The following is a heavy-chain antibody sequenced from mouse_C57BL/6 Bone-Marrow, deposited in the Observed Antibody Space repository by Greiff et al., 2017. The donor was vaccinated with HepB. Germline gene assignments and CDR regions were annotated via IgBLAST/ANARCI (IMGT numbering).Heavy chain of an antibody. Sequence: QVQLQQPGAELVKPGASVKLSCKASGYTFTSYWMHWVKQRPGQGLEWIGMIHPNSGSTNYNEKFKSKATLTVDKSSSTAYMQLSSLTSEDSAVYYCARAEIPAAGTDWYFDVWGTGTTVTVSS. D-gene: IGHD4-1*01. CDR1: GYTFTSYW. J-gene: IGHJ1*03. CDR3: ARAEIPAAGTDWYFDV. V-gene: IGHV1-64*01. CDR2: IHPNSGST.